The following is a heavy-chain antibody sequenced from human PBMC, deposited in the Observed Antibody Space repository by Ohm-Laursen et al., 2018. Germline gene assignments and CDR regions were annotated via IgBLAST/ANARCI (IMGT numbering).Heavy chain of an antibody. J-gene: IGHJ1*01. CDR3: AKVPRYCSGGSCRGGYFQY. D-gene: IGHD2-15*01. V-gene: IGHV3-23*01. CDR1: GFTFSSYA. CDR2: IGGSGGST. Sequence: SLRLSCSASGFTFSSYAMSWVRQAPGKGLEWVSAIGGSGGSTYYADSVQGRFTISRDNSKNTLYLQMNSLRAEDTAVYYCAKVPRYCSGGSCRGGYFQYWGQGTLVTVSS.